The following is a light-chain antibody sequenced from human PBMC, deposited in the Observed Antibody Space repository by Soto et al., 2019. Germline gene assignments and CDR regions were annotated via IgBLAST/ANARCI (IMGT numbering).Light chain of an antibody. CDR2: DVT. J-gene: IGLJ1*01. Sequence: QSVLTQPASVSGSPGQSITISCTGTSSDVGNNNYVSWYQQNPGKAPKVMICDVTNRPSGVSNRFSGSKSGNTASLTISGLQAEDEADYYCGTFTGSSYVFGTGTKVTVL. CDR3: GTFTGSSYV. CDR1: SSDVGNNNY. V-gene: IGLV2-14*01.